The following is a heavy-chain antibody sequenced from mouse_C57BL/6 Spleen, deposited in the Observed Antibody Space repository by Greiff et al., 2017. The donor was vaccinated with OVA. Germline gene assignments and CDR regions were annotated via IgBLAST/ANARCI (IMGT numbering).Heavy chain of an antibody. CDR1: GYTFTDYE. J-gene: IGHJ2*01. V-gene: IGHV1-15*01. CDR3: TRWATTVRIGFDY. D-gene: IGHD1-1*01. CDR2: IDPETGGT. Sequence: VKLMESGAELVRPGASVTLSCKASGYTFTDYEMHWVKQTPVHGLEWIGAIDPETGGTAYNQKFKGKAILTADKSSSTAYMELRSLTSEDSAVYYCTRWATTVRIGFDYWGQGTTLTVSS.